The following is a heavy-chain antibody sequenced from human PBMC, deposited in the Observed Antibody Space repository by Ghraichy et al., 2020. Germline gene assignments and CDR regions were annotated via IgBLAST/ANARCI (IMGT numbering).Heavy chain of an antibody. V-gene: IGHV3-53*04. CDR1: DFTVGSHY. J-gene: IGHJ6*02. Sequence: GGSLRLSCEASDFTVGSHYMSWVRQTPGKGLEWVAVMSGGGATFYADAVKGRFTISRHNSKNTLYLQLSSLRTDDTAVYYCARDISPPYGLDVWGQGTTVTVSS. CDR2: MSGGGAT. D-gene: IGHD3-3*02. CDR3: ARDISPPYGLDV.